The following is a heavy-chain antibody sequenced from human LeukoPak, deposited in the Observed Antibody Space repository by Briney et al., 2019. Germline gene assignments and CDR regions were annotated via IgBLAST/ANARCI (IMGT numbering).Heavy chain of an antibody. V-gene: IGHV4-61*02. CDR1: GGSISIGSYY. D-gene: IGHD3-22*01. CDR3: ARDYFDSSGYHLDY. Sequence: SRTLSLTSTVSGGSISIGSYYWSWIGQPAGKAPEWIGRMYASGSTNYNPSLKSRVTISVDTSKNQFSLKLSSVTAADTAIYYCARDYFDSSGYHLDYWGQGALVTVSS. J-gene: IGHJ4*02. CDR2: MYASGST.